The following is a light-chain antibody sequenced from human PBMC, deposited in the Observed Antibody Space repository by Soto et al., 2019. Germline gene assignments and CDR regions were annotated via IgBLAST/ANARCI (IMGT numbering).Light chain of an antibody. CDR2: EVS. V-gene: IGKV2D-29*01. CDR1: LSLLHSDGKTY. CDR3: MQSIQLPRT. J-gene: IGKJ1*01. Sequence: DIVMTQTPLSLSVTPGQPASISCKSSLSLLHSDGKTYLYWYLQRSGQPPQLLIHEVSNRFSGVPDRFSGSGSGTDFTLEISRVEAEDVRIYYCMQSIQLPRTFGQGTKVDIK.